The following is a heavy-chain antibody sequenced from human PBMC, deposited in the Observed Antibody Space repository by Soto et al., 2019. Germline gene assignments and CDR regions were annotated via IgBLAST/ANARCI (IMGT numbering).Heavy chain of an antibody. Sequence: PGGSLRLSCAASGFTFSSYGMHWVRQAPGKGLEWVAVISYDGSNKYYADSVKGRFTISRDNSKNTLYLQMNSLRAEDTAVYYCAKVRSSGYCSSTSCYREGGGSYYYYGMDVWGQGTTVTVSS. D-gene: IGHD2-2*01. CDR2: ISYDGSNK. J-gene: IGHJ6*02. CDR3: AKVRSSGYCSSTSCYREGGGSYYYYGMDV. CDR1: GFTFSSYG. V-gene: IGHV3-30*18.